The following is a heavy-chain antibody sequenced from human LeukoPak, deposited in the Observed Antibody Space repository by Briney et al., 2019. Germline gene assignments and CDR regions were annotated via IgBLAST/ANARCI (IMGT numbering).Heavy chain of an antibody. V-gene: IGHV4-34*01. CDR3: ARALAPGYCSGGSCSFEYYYMDV. D-gene: IGHD2-15*01. J-gene: IGHJ6*03. CDR2: INHSGST. Sequence: SETLSLTCAVYGGSFSGYYWSWIRQPPGKGLEWIGEINHSGSTNYNPSLKSRVTISVDTSKNQFSLKLSSVTAADTAVYYCARALAPGYCSGGSCSFEYYYMDVWGKGTTVTVSS. CDR1: GGSFSGYY.